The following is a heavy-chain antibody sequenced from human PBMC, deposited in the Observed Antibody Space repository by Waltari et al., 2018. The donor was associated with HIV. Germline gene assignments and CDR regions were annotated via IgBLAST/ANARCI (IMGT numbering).Heavy chain of an antibody. V-gene: IGHV1-2*02. Sequence: VQLVQSGAEGKKPGASVKVSCQASGYTFTDYFIHWVRQAPGQGLEWMGWIYPNSGDTSYAQTFQGRVTMTRDTSISTAYIEMSRLTSDDTTVYYCARQMTFYDAFDFWGPGTMVTVSS. CDR2: IYPNSGDT. CDR3: ARQMTFYDAFDF. CDR1: GYTFTDYF. J-gene: IGHJ3*01.